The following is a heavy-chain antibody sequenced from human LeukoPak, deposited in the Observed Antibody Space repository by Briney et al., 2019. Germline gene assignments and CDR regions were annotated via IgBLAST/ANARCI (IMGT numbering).Heavy chain of an antibody. V-gene: IGHV3-30*12. CDR3: AKDQVISGSEASDI. J-gene: IGHJ3*02. Sequence: GGSLRLSCAASGFTFSSYGMHWVRQAPGKGLEWVAVISYDASNKYYADSVKGRFTISRDNSKNTLYLQMNSLRAEDTAVYYCAKDQVISGSEASDIWGQGTMVTVSS. CDR2: ISYDASNK. CDR1: GFTFSSYG. D-gene: IGHD2-21*01.